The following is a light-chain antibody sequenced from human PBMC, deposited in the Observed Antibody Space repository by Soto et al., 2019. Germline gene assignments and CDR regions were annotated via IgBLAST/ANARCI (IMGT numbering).Light chain of an antibody. CDR2: AAS. Sequence: DIQLTQSPSFLSASVGERITITCRASVGISSYLAWYQQKPGKAPKLLIYAASTLQSGVPSRFSGSGSGTEFTLTISTLQPEDFATYYCQQLNSYPLTFGPGTKVDIK. V-gene: IGKV1-9*01. CDR1: VGISSY. CDR3: QQLNSYPLT. J-gene: IGKJ3*01.